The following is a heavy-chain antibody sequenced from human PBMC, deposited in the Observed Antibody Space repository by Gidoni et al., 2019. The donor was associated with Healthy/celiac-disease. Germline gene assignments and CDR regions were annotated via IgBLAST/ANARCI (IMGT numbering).Heavy chain of an antibody. V-gene: IGHV4-61*02. CDR3: ARGSGLEYDFWILREGGAFDI. CDR2: IYTSGST. CDR1: CCSLSSGSYY. Sequence: QVPLQESVPVLVNPSQTLSLTCTVSCCSLSSGSYYWSWIRQPAGKGMEWIGRIYTSGSTNYKPSLKSRVTISVDTSKNQCSLKRSSVTAADTAVYYCARGSGLEYDFWILREGGAFDIWGQGTMVTVSS. D-gene: IGHD3-3*01. J-gene: IGHJ3*02.